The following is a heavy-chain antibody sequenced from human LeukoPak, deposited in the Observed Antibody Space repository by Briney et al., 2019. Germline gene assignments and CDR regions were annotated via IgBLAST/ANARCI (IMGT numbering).Heavy chain of an antibody. Sequence: GGSLRLSCSASGFTFSGYSMGWVRQAPGKGLQWVSSISGSGSITYYIDSVEGRFTISRDNSKNTMYLQTNSLRAEDTAVYYCARGRGGDYVPSRFDYWGQGTLVTVSS. CDR3: ARGRGGDYVPSRFDY. D-gene: IGHD4-17*01. V-gene: IGHV3-23*01. CDR1: GFTFSGYS. CDR2: ISGSGSIT. J-gene: IGHJ4*02.